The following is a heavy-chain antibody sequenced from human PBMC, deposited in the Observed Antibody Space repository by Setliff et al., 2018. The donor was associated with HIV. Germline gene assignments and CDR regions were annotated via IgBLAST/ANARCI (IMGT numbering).Heavy chain of an antibody. CDR1: GFTLSTYS. J-gene: IGHJ4*02. V-gene: IGHV3-21*01. CDR2: ITTDSSYI. D-gene: IGHD1-20*01. CDR3: ARYNWNPLGYRFDY. Sequence: GGSLRLSCVASGFTLSTYSMNWVRQAPGKGLEWVSSITTDSSYIFDADSVKGRFTISRDNARNSLYLQMNNLRVEDTAVYYCARYNWNPLGYRFDYWGQGTVVTVSS.